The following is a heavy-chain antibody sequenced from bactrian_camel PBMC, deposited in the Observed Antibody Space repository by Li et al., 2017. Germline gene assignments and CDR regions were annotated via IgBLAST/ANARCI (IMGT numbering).Heavy chain of an antibody. CDR3: AAAPGGPFCGLGQPYDY. Sequence: VQLVESGGASVQAGGSLRLSCAGSSDTNTRFNMAWFRQVPGEEREGVASVDADGTTTYADSVKGRFTVSKDTSQNTLYLQMNSLKPDDTAMYYCAAAPGGPFCGLGQPYDYYGQGTQVTVS. CDR1: SDTNTRFN. J-gene: IGHJ4*01. D-gene: IGHD5*01. V-gene: IGHV3S42*01. CDR2: VDADGTT.